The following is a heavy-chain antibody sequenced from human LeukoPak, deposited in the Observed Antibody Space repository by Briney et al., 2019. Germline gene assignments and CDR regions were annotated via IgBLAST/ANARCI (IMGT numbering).Heavy chain of an antibody. CDR1: GFTFSTYA. J-gene: IGHJ4*02. V-gene: IGHV3-23*01. CDR2: ISNSGGST. D-gene: IGHD5-24*01. CDR3: AKLELVTNNFDY. Sequence: GGSLRLSCAASGFTFSTYAMSWVRQAPGKGLEWVSSISNSGGSTYYADSVKGRFTISRDNSKNTLYLQMNSLRAEDTAVYYCAKLELVTNNFDYWGQGTLVTVSS.